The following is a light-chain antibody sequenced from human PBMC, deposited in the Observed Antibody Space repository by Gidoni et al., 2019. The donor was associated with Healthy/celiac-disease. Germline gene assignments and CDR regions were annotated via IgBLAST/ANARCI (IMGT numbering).Light chain of an antibody. CDR1: ALPKQY. Sequence: SDELTQPPSVSVSPGQTARITCSGDALPKQYAYWYQQKQGQAPVLVIYKDSERPSGIPERFSGSSSGTTVTLTISGVQAEDEADYYCQSADSSGTYRVFGGGTKLTVL. CDR3: QSADSSGTYRV. V-gene: IGLV3-25*03. J-gene: IGLJ3*02. CDR2: KDS.